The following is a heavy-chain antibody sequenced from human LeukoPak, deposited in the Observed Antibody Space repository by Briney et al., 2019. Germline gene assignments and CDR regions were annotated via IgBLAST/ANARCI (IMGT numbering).Heavy chain of an antibody. Sequence: GGSPRLSCAASGFTFSSYNMNWVRQTPGKGLEWVSYISTSSSTIYYADSVKGRFTISRDNAKNSLYLQMNSLTAEDTGVYYCARPYNSSAAFDFWGQGTLVTVSS. CDR1: GFTFSSYN. J-gene: IGHJ4*02. V-gene: IGHV3-48*01. CDR2: ISTSSSTI. CDR3: ARPYNSSAAFDF. D-gene: IGHD6-6*01.